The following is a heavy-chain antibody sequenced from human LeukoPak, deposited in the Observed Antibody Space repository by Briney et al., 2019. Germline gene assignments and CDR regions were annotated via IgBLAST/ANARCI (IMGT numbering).Heavy chain of an antibody. CDR3: ARGIAAFAP. CDR1: GGSISSGSYY. D-gene: IGHD6-13*01. CDR2: IYTSGST. V-gene: IGHV4-61*02. J-gene: IGHJ5*02. Sequence: SETLSLTCTVSGGSISSGSYYWSWIRQPAGKGLEWIGRIYTSGSTNYNPSLKSRVTISVDTSKNQFSLKLSSVTAADTAVYYCARGIAAFAPWGQGTLVTVSS.